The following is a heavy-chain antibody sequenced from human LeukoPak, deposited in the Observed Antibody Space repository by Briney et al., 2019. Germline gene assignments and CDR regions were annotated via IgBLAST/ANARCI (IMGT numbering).Heavy chain of an antibody. CDR1: GYTFTGYY. CDR2: INPNSGGT. Sequence: ASVKVSCKASGYTFTGYYMHWVRQAPGQGLEWMGWINPNSGGTNYAQKFQGRVTMTRDTSISTAYMELSRLRSDDTAVYYCARDKVTMVRVNWFDPWGQGTLVTVSS. J-gene: IGHJ5*02. V-gene: IGHV1-2*02. CDR3: ARDKVTMVRVNWFDP. D-gene: IGHD3-10*01.